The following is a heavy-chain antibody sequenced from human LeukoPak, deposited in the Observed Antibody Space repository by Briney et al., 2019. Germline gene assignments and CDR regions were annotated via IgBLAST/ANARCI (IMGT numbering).Heavy chain of an antibody. J-gene: IGHJ4*02. Sequence: GASGRASCTASGYTFTTYGISWVRQAPGQRREWMGWMGAYNGNTNYAQKLQCRATMTTDTSTSTTYMELRSLRSDDTAVYYCARDQDDILTGPSPAHFDYWGQGTLVTVSS. CDR2: MGAYNGNT. V-gene: IGHV1-18*01. CDR3: ARDQDDILTGPSPAHFDY. D-gene: IGHD3-9*01. CDR1: GYTFTTYG.